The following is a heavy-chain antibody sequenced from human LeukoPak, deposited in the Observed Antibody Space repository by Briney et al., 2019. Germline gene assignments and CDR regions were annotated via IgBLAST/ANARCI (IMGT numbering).Heavy chain of an antibody. CDR3: ARDLGYYDSSGYYNWFDP. J-gene: IGHJ5*02. V-gene: IGHV4-59*01. Sequence: SETLSLTCTVSGGSISSYYWSWIRQPPGKGLEWIGYIYYSGSTNYNPSLKSRVTISVDTSKNQFSLKLSSVTAADTAVYYCARDLGYYDSSGYYNWFDPWGQGTLVTVSS. CDR2: IYYSGST. D-gene: IGHD3-22*01. CDR1: GGSISSYY.